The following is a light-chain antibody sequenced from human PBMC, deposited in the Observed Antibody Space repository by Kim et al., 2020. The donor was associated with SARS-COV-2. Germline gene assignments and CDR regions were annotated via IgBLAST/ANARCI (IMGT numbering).Light chain of an antibody. CDR1: QSVRSNS. J-gene: IGKJ2*01. CDR2: GAS. V-gene: IGKV3-20*01. Sequence: EIVLTQSPGTLSVSPGERASLSCRASQSVRSNSLAWYQQKPGQAPRLLMYGASSRATGIPDRFIGSGSGTDFILTISRLEPEDLAVYYCQQYGSSPFTFGQGTKLEIK. CDR3: QQYGSSPFT.